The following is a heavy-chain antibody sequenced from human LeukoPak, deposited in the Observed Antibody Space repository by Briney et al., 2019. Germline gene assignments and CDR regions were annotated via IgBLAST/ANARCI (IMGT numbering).Heavy chain of an antibody. J-gene: IGHJ3*02. V-gene: IGHV3-7*01. Sequence: GGSLRLSCAASGFTFSNCWLSWVRQAPGKGLEWVANIKQDGSEKYYVDSVKGRFTISRDNAKNSLYLQVNSLSAEDTAVYYCARDRYCSGTTCYYTFDIWGQGTMVTVSS. D-gene: IGHD2-2*01. CDR1: GFTFSNCW. CDR3: ARDRYCSGTTCYYTFDI. CDR2: IKQDGSEK.